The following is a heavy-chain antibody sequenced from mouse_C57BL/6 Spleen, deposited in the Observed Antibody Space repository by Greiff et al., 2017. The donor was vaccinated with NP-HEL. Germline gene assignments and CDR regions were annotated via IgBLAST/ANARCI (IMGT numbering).Heavy chain of an antibody. CDR2: INPGSGGT. CDR3: AYYGSSNYAMDY. D-gene: IGHD1-1*01. Sequence: QVQLQQSGAELVRPGTSVKVSCKASGYAFTNYLIEWVKQRPGQGLEWIGVINPGSGGTNYNEKFKGKATLTADKSSSTAYMQLSSLTSEDSAVYFWAYYGSSNYAMDYWGQGTSVTVSS. CDR1: GYAFTNYL. J-gene: IGHJ4*01. V-gene: IGHV1-54*01.